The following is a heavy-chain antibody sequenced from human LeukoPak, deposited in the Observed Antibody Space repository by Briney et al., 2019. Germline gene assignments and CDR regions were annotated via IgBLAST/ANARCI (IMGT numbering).Heavy chain of an antibody. V-gene: IGHV5-10-1*01. J-gene: IGHJ4*02. CDR3: ARHRGGQWLVPPRIFDY. CDR2: IDPSDSYT. CDR1: GYSFTSYW. D-gene: IGHD6-19*01. Sequence: GESLKISCKGSGYSFTSYWISWVRQMPGKGLEWMGRIDPSDSYTNYSPSFQGHVTISADKSISTAYLQWSSLKASDTAMYYCARHRGGQWLVPPRIFDYWGQGTLVTVSS.